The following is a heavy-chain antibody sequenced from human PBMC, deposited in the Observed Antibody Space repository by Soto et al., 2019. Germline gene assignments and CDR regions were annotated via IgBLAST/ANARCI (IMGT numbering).Heavy chain of an antibody. V-gene: IGHV4-34*01. J-gene: IGHJ6*02. CDR2: INHSGST. CDR1: GGSFSGYY. Sequence: PSETLSLTCAVYGGSFSGYYWSWIRQPPGKGLEWIGEINHSGSTNYNPSLKSRVTISVDTSKNQFSLKLSSVTAADTAVYYCAIGRVPAARYYYGMDVWGQGTTVTVSS. CDR3: AIGRVPAARYYYGMDV. D-gene: IGHD2-2*01.